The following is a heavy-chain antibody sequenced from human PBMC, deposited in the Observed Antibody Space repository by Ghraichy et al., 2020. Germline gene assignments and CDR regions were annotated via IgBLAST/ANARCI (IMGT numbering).Heavy chain of an antibody. CDR1: GYTFAGYY. CDR2: INPNSGGT. J-gene: IGHJ5*02. D-gene: IGHD6-19*01. CDR3: ARGKYRVRGSGGGWFDP. Sequence: ASVKVSCKASGYTFAGYYMHWVRQAPGQGLEWMGWINPNSGGTNYAQKFQGRVTMTRDTSISTAYMELSRLRSDDTAVYYCARGKYRVRGSGGGWFDPWGQGTLVTVSS. V-gene: IGHV1-2*02.